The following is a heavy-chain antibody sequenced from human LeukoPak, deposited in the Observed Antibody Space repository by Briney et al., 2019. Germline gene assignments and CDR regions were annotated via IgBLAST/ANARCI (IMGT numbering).Heavy chain of an antibody. CDR3: ARLWEIPVFGLVTKSTSYFDY. J-gene: IGHJ4*02. CDR1: GFTFTNYW. V-gene: IGHV3-7*01. D-gene: IGHD3/OR15-3a*01. CDR2: IKQDSNEK. Sequence: GGSLRLSCAASGFTFTNYWMSWVRQAPGKGLELVAIIKQDSNEKYYVYSVKGRFTISRDNAKNSLYLQMNSVRAEDTAVYYCARLWEIPVFGLVTKSTSYFDYWGQGTLVTVSS.